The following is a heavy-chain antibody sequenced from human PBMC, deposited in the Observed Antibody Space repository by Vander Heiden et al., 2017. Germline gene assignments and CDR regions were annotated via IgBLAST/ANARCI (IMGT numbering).Heavy chain of an antibody. Sequence: QVQLVESGGGGVQPGRSLRLSCAASGFTFSSYAMHWVRQAPGKGVEWVAVITYDGSNKCYADSVQGRFTISRDNSKNTLYLQMNSMRAEEPAVYYCARKTDITMIVVLYLGGAFHIWGQGTMVTVSS. D-gene: IGHD3-22*01. CDR3: ARKTDITMIVVLYLGGAFHI. J-gene: IGHJ3*02. CDR1: GFTFSSYA. CDR2: ITYDGSNK. V-gene: IGHV3-30-3*01.